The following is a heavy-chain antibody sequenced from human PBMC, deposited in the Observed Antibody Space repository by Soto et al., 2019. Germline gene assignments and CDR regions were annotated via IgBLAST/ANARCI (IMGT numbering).Heavy chain of an antibody. D-gene: IGHD3-3*01. V-gene: IGHV4-34*01. CDR2: INHSGST. Sequence: SETLSLTCAVYGGSFSGYYWSWIRQPPGKGLEWIGEINHSGSTNYNPSLKSRVTISVDTSKNQFSLKLSSVTAADTAVYYCARGLRWNPWSGYLNYWGQGTLVTVSS. J-gene: IGHJ4*02. CDR3: ARGLRWNPWSGYLNY. CDR1: GGSFSGYY.